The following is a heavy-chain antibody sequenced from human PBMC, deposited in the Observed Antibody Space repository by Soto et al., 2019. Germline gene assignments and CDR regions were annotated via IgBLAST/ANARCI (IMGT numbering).Heavy chain of an antibody. CDR2: ISSSSSTI. CDR1: GFTFSSYS. J-gene: IGHJ4*02. D-gene: IGHD1-7*01. V-gene: IGHV3-48*02. CDR3: ARAPRNWNYFYFDY. Sequence: GGSLRLSCAASGFTFSSYSMNWVRQAPGKGLEWVSYISSSSSTIYYAKSVKGRFTISRDNAKNSLYQQMNNLRDEDTAVYYCARAPRNWNYFYFDYWGQGTLVTVSS.